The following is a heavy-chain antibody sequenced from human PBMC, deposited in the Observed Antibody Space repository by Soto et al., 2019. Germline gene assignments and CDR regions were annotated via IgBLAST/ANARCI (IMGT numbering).Heavy chain of an antibody. CDR1: GFTVSSNY. CDR3: ARDRVESGYPEYFQH. Sequence: EVQLVESGGGLIQPGGSLRLSCAASGFTVSSNYMSWVRQAPGKGLEWVSVIYSGGSTYYAESVKGRFTISRDNSKNTLYLQMNRLRAEDTAVYYCARDRVESGYPEYFQHWGQGTLVTVSS. CDR2: IYSGGST. J-gene: IGHJ1*01. V-gene: IGHV3-53*01. D-gene: IGHD3-22*01.